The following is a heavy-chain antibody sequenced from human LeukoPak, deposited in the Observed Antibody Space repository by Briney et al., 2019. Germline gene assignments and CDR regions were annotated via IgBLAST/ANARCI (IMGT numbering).Heavy chain of an antibody. CDR2: FYYSGST. V-gene: IGHV4-39*07. Sequence: SETLSLTCTVSGGSISSSSYYWGWIRQPPGKGLEWIGSFYYSGSTYYNPSLKSRVTISEDTSKNQFSLKLSSVTAADTAVYYCARNRGGYSSSPSSLDYWGQGTLVTVSS. J-gene: IGHJ4*02. CDR1: GGSISSSSYY. D-gene: IGHD6-6*01. CDR3: ARNRGGYSSSPSSLDY.